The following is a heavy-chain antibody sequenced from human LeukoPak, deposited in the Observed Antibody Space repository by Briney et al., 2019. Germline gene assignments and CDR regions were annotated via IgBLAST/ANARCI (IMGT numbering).Heavy chain of an antibody. V-gene: IGHV3-74*03. D-gene: IGHD4-17*01. CDR3: VRATTTVPNLLDN. CDR1: GFSFSNYW. Sequence: PGGSLSLSCVASGFSFSNYWMHWVRQTPEKGLLWVSRLSGDGSSSKYADSLKGRFTISRDNAKNTYYLQMNSLRVDDTAVYLCVRATTTVPNLLDNWGQGTLVTVSS. J-gene: IGHJ4*02. CDR2: LSGDGSSS.